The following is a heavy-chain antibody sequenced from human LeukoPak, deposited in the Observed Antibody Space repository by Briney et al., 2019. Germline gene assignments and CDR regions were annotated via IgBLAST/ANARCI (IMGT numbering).Heavy chain of an antibody. D-gene: IGHD2-2*01. CDR1: GFTFSSYW. V-gene: IGHV3-7*03. J-gene: IGHJ5*02. CDR2: IKQDGSEK. CDR3: ASLEEVPAANWFDP. Sequence: GGSLRLSCAASGFTFSSYWMSWVRQAPGKGLEWVANIKQDGSEKYYVDSVKGRFTISRDNAKNSLYLQMNSLRAEDTAVYYCASLEEVPAANWFDPWGQGTLVTVSS.